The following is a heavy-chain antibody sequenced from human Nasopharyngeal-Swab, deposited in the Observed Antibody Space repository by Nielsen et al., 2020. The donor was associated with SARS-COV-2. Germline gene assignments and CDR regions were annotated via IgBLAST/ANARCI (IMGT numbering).Heavy chain of an antibody. D-gene: IGHD2-2*01. CDR2: INPNSGGT. J-gene: IGHJ6*02. CDR3: ARVPRYCSSTSCYAEPYYYYYGMDV. Sequence: ASVKVSCKASGYTFTGYYMHWVRQAPGQGLEWMGWINPNSGGTNYAQKFQGRVTMTRDTSISTAYMELSRLRSDDTAVYYCARVPRYCSSTSCYAEPYYYYYGMDVWSQGTTVTVSS. CDR1: GYTFTGYY. V-gene: IGHV1-2*02.